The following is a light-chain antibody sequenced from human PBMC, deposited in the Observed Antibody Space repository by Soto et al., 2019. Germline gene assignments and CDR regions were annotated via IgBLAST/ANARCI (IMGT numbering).Light chain of an antibody. CDR2: GAS. CDR3: QQYNAWPPTWT. Sequence: EIVLTQSPGTLSLSPGERATLSCRASQSVPRSYLAWYQQKPGQAPRLLIYGASTRATGIPARFSGSGSGTEFTLTISSLQSEDFAVYYCQQYNAWPPTWTFGQGTKVDIK. J-gene: IGKJ1*01. V-gene: IGKV3-15*01. CDR1: QSVPRSY.